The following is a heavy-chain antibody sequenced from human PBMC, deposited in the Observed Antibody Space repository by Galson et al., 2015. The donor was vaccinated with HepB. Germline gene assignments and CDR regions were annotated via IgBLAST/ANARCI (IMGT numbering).Heavy chain of an antibody. V-gene: IGHV3-23*01. CDR3: AKSGYSGFDGNY. Sequence: SLRLSCAASGFTFSAFAMSWVRQAPGKGLEWVSTITGRGGDTYYADSVKGRFSISRDNSKNTLYLQMNSLRAEDTAVYYCAKSGYSGFDGNYWGQGTLVTVSS. J-gene: IGHJ4*02. CDR2: ITGRGGDT. CDR1: GFTFSAFA. D-gene: IGHD5-12*01.